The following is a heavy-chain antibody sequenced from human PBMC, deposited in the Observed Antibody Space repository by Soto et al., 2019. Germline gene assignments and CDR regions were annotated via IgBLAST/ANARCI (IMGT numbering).Heavy chain of an antibody. J-gene: IGHJ6*02. CDR1: GFTFSSYG. V-gene: IGHV3-33*01. Sequence: SGGSLRLSCAASGFTFSSYGMHWVRQAPGKGLEWVAVIWYEGSNKYYADYVKGRFTISRDNSKNTLYLQMNSLRAEDTAVYYCARVGRDYGDSIYYYGMDVWGQGTTVTVSS. D-gene: IGHD4-17*01. CDR2: IWYEGSNK. CDR3: ARVGRDYGDSIYYYGMDV.